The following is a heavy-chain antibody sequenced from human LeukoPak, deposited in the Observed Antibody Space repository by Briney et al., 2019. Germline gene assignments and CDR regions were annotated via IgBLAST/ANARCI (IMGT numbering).Heavy chain of an antibody. CDR3: ARDPYAPGYYSGMDV. Sequence: GGSLRLSCAASGFTFSSYWMHWVRHAPGEGLVWVSRINTDGSSTSYADSVKGRFTISRDNAKNTLYLQMNSLRAEDTAVYYCARDPYAPGYYSGMDVWGKATTVTVSS. V-gene: IGHV3-74*01. J-gene: IGHJ6*04. D-gene: IGHD4-17*01. CDR1: GFTFSSYW. CDR2: INTDGSST.